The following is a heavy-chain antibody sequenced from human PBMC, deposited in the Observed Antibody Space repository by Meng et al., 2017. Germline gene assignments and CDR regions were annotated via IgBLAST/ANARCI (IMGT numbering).Heavy chain of an antibody. J-gene: IGHJ4*02. Sequence: QGRVVESGGAVVPPGRSLTLSCAASGFIFSNYEMHWVRQAPGKGLEWVACITKDGSRKYYLGSVRGRFTISRDNSKNTLYLEMNSLRSEDTALYYCARDFDYWGQGTLVTVSS. CDR3: ARDFDY. CDR1: GFIFSNYE. V-gene: IGHV3-30*16. CDR2: ITKDGSRK.